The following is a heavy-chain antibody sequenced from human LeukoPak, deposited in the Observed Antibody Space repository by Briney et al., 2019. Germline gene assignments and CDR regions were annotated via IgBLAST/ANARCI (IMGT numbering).Heavy chain of an antibody. Sequence: VKPGGSLRLSCAASGFTFSSYSMNWVRQAPGKGLEWVSSISSSSSYIHYADSVKGRFIISRDNAKNSLYLQMNSLRAEDTAVYYCARVGYSYGLDYFDYWGQGNLVTVSS. V-gene: IGHV3-21*01. CDR3: ARVGYSYGLDYFDY. D-gene: IGHD5-18*01. CDR2: ISSSSSYI. CDR1: GFTFSSYS. J-gene: IGHJ4*02.